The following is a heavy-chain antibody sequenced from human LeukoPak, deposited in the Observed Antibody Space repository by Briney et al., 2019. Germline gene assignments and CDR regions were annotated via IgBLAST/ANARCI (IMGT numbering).Heavy chain of an antibody. CDR1: GFTFSDYY. V-gene: IGHV3-11*04. J-gene: IGHJ4*02. D-gene: IGHD1-26*01. CDR2: ISTSGTTL. Sequence: AGGSLRLSCAASGFTFSDYYMSWIRQAPGKGLEWVSYISTSGTTLYYADSVKGRFTISRDNAKNSLYLQMNTLRAEDTAVYYCARFSVTVGSVSNWGQGTLVTVSS. CDR3: ARFSVTVGSVSN.